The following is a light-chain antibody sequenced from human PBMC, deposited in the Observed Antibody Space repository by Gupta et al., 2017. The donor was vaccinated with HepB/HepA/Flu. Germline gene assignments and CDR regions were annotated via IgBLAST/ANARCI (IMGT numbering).Light chain of an antibody. V-gene: IGKV4-1*01. CDR2: WAS. Sequence: DIVMTQSPDSLAVSLGERATINCKSSQSVLYNSNNKNYLAWYQQKPGQPPRLLIYWASTRESGVPDRFSGSGSGTDFTLTLSNLQAEDVAVYYCQQYDNTPRTFGQGTTVEIK. J-gene: IGKJ1*01. CDR1: QSVLYNSNNKNY. CDR3: QQYDNTPRT.